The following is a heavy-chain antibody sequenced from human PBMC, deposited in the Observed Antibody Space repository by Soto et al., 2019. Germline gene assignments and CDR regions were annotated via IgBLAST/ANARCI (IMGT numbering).Heavy chain of an antibody. CDR3: ARGRKYSSSWYPAGFDP. CDR1: GGSFSGYY. Sequence: SSETLSLTCAVYGGSFSGYYWSWIRQPPGKGLEWIGEINHSGSTNYNPSLKSRVTISVDTSKNQFSLKLSSVTAADTAVYYCARGRKYSSSWYPAGFDPWGQGTLVTVSS. D-gene: IGHD6-13*01. V-gene: IGHV4-34*01. CDR2: INHSGST. J-gene: IGHJ5*02.